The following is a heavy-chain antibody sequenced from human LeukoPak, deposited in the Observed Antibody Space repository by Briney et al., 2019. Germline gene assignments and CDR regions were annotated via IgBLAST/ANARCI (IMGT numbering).Heavy chain of an antibody. CDR1: GGSLETYY. CDR2: IYYSGKT. J-gene: IGHJ4*02. Sequence: PSETLSLTRTVSGGSLETYYWSWIRQPPGKGLEWIGRIYYSGKTNYNPSLKSRLTISVDTSRNQFSLRLNSVTAADTAVYYCARVFSDSSGYPFDHWGQGALVTVSS. CDR3: ARVFSDSSGYPFDH. D-gene: IGHD3-22*01. V-gene: IGHV4-59*01.